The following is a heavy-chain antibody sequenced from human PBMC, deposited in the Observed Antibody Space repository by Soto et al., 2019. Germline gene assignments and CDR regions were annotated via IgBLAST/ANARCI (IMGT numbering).Heavy chain of an antibody. V-gene: IGHV3-21*01. Sequence: TGGSLRLSCAASEFAFSNYNMNWVRQAPGKGLEWVSSISSSSNYIYYADSVKGRFTISRDNAKKSLYLQMNSLRAEDTAVYYCARDLTSSWPSPLGYWGQGTLVTVSS. CDR1: EFAFSNYN. J-gene: IGHJ4*02. D-gene: IGHD6-13*01. CDR2: ISSSSNYI. CDR3: ARDLTSSWPSPLGY.